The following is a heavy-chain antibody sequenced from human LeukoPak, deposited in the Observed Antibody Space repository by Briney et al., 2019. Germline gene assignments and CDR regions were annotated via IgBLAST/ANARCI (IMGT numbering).Heavy chain of an antibody. CDR1: GGTFSSYA. CDR2: IIPIFGTA. CDR3: ARSWYSSSWYTEYYFDY. J-gene: IGHJ4*02. V-gene: IGHV1-69*05. D-gene: IGHD6-13*01. Sequence: SVKVSCKASGGTFSSYAISWVRQAPGQGLEWMGGIIPIFGTANYAQKFQGRVTITTDESTSTAYMELSSLRSEDTAVYYCARSWYSSSWYTEYYFDYWGQGTLVTVSS.